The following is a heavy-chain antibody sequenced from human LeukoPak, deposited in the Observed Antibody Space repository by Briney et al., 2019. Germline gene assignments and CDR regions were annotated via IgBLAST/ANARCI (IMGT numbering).Heavy chain of an antibody. V-gene: IGHV1-2*02. J-gene: IGHJ3*02. CDR3: ARAPLGSTSHAFDI. Sequence: GASVKVSCKASGYTFTGYYMHWVRQAPGQGLEWMGWINPNSGGTNYAQKFQGRVTMTRDTSISAAYMELRSLRSDDTAVYYCARAPLGSTSHAFDIWGQGTMVTVSS. CDR1: GYTFTGYY. CDR2: INPNSGGT. D-gene: IGHD2-2*01.